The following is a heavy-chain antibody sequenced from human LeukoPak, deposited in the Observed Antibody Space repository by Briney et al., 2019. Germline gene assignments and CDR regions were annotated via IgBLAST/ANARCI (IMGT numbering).Heavy chain of an antibody. D-gene: IGHD1-20*01. CDR1: GGTFSSYA. CDR2: IIPIFGTA. CDR3: ARATNNWKDYYYMDV. Sequence: SVKVPCKASGGTFSSYAISWVRQAPGQGLEWMGGIIPIFGTANYAQKFQGRVTITADESTSTAYMELSSLRSEDTAVYYCARATNNWKDYYYMDVWGKGTTVTVSS. V-gene: IGHV1-69*01. J-gene: IGHJ6*03.